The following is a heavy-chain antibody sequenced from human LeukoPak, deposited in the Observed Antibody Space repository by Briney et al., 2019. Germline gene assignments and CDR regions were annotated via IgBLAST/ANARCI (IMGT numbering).Heavy chain of an antibody. J-gene: IGHJ4*02. CDR3: AKLHNLNCDY. V-gene: IGHV3-23*01. D-gene: IGHD1-14*01. CDR1: GFTFSDYA. Sequence: GGSLRLSCAAFGFTFSDYAMSWVRQAPGTGLEWVSTISGSGGTTYYADSVKGRFTISRDNSKNTLYLQMNSLRPEDTAVYYCAKLHNLNCDYWGLGTLATVSS. CDR2: ISGSGGTT.